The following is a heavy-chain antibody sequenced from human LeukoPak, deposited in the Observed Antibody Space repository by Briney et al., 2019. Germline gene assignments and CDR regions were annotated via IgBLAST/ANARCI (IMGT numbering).Heavy chain of an antibody. D-gene: IGHD3-16*01. CDR2: IYYSGST. CDR3: ARVPVVGDTYYFDY. V-gene: IGHV4-39*07. J-gene: IGHJ4*02. CDR1: GGSISSSNYY. Sequence: PSETLSLTCTVSGGSISSSNYYWGWIRQPPGKGLEWIGSIYYSGSTYYSPSLKSRVTMSVDTSKNQFSLKLSSVTAADTAVYYCARVPVVGDTYYFDYWGQGTLVTVSS.